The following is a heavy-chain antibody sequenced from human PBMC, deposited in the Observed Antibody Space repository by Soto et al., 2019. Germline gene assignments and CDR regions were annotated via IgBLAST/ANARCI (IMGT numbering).Heavy chain of an antibody. D-gene: IGHD1-26*01. J-gene: IGHJ4*02. V-gene: IGHV2-5*02. Sequence: GLDLEWRALIYWDDDKRYSPSLKSRLTITKDTSKNQVVLTMTNMDPVDTATYYCAHRLGGARVFDYWGQGTLVTVSS. CDR2: IYWDDDK. CDR3: AHRLGGARVFDY.